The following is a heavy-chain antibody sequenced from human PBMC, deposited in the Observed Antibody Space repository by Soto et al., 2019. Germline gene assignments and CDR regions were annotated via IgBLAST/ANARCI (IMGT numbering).Heavy chain of an antibody. Sequence: ESLEISRNGCEYIFPNYWIVWVPQMPGKGLEWMGLIYPGDSDTRYSPSFQGLVTISADKSISTAYLQWSSLEASDTAMYYCVRLKKYYGSGVDRGYFDYWGQGTLVTVSS. V-gene: IGHV5-51*01. CDR3: VRLKKYYGSGVDRGYFDY. CDR1: EYIFPNYW. D-gene: IGHD3-10*01. J-gene: IGHJ4*02. CDR2: IYPGDSDT.